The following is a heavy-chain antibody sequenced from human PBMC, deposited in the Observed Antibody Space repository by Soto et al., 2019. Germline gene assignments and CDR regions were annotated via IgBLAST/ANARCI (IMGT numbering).Heavy chain of an antibody. Sequence: GASVKVSCKASGGTFSSYAISWVRQAPGQGLEWMGGIIPIFVTANYAQKFQGRVTITVDESTSTAYMELSSLRSEDTAVYYCAGSYSSSFRNWFDPWGQGTLVTVSS. CDR3: AGSYSSSFRNWFDP. J-gene: IGHJ5*02. CDR1: GGTFSSYA. CDR2: IIPIFVTA. V-gene: IGHV1-69*13. D-gene: IGHD6-13*01.